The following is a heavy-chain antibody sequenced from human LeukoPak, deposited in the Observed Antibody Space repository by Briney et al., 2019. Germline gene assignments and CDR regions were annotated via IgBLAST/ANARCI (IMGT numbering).Heavy chain of an antibody. Sequence: GGPLRLSCAASGFTFSSYRMNWVRQAPGRGLEWFSFISSSSSYIYYADSVKGRFTISRDNAKNSLYLQMNSLRAEDTAMYYCAREGGSTSWLSRQRGSYYYMDVWGKGTTVTISS. V-gene: IGHV3-21*01. CDR3: AREGGSTSWLSRQRGSYYYMDV. CDR1: GFTFSSYR. J-gene: IGHJ6*03. D-gene: IGHD2-2*01. CDR2: ISSSSSYI.